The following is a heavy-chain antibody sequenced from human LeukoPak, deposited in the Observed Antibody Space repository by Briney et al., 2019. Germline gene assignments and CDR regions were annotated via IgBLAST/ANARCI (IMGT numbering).Heavy chain of an antibody. D-gene: IGHD2-15*01. J-gene: IGHJ6*04. V-gene: IGHV1-24*01. CDR2: FDPEDGET. CDR3: ATVGCSGGSCYSVYYYGMDV. Sequence: ASVKVSCKVSGYTLTELSMHWVRQAPGKGLEWMGGFDPEDGETIHAQKFQGRVTMTEDTSTDTAYMELSSLRSEDTAVYYCATVGCSGGSCYSVYYYGMDVWGKGTTVTVSS. CDR1: GYTLTELS.